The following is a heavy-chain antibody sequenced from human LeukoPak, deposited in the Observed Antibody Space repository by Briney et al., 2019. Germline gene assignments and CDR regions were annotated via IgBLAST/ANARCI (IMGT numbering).Heavy chain of an antibody. CDR2: INWKTGNG. V-gene: IGHV3-9*01. CDR3: TRRAARWQFDL. Sequence: GGPLRLSYAVSGFNFDDYAMHWVRQAPGRGLEWVSGINWKTGNGIYADSVMGRFTISRDNAKNSLYLQMSSLRAEDTALYYCTRRAARWQFDLWGRGTLLTVSS. J-gene: IGHJ2*01. CDR1: GFNFDDYA. D-gene: IGHD5-24*01.